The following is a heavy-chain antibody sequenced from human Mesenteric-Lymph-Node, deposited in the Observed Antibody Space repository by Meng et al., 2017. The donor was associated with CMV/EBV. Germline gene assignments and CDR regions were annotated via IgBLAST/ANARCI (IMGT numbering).Heavy chain of an antibody. CDR3: ARAYYDSRGSYYGMDV. V-gene: IGHV3-66*02. D-gene: IGHD3-22*01. CDR2: IFSGGST. Sequence: GGSLRLSCVASGFTVSSNYMNWARQAPGKGLEWVSVIFSGGSTYYADSVKGRFTISRDNSKNTLYLQMNSLRVEDTAVYYCARAYYDSRGSYYGMDVWGQGTTVTVSS. J-gene: IGHJ6*02. CDR1: GFTVSSNY.